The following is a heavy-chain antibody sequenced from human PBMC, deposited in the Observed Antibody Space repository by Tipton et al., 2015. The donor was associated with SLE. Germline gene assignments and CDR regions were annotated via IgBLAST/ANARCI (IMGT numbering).Heavy chain of an antibody. V-gene: IGHV4-39*01. CDR2: IYYSGST. CDR3: ASRSSRYYFDY. J-gene: IGHJ4*02. Sequence: TLSLTCTVSGGSISNSSYYWGWIRQPPGKGLEWIGSIYYSGSTYYNPSLKSRVTISVDTSKNQFSLKLSSVTAADTAVYYCASRSSRYYFDYWGQGTLVTVSS. CDR1: GGSISNSSYY. D-gene: IGHD6-13*01.